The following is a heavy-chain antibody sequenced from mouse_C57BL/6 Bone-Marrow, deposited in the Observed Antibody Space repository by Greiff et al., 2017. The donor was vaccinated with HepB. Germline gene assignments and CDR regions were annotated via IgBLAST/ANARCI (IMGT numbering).Heavy chain of an antibody. D-gene: IGHD1-1*01. CDR1: GYTFTDYY. Sequence: VQLQQSGAELVRPGASVKLSCKASGYTFTDYYINWVKQRPGQGLEWIARIYPGSGNTYYNEKIKGKATLTAEKSSSTAYMQLSSLTSEDSAVYFCAREDYGSSPFAYWGQGTLVTVSA. V-gene: IGHV1-76*01. CDR2: IYPGSGNT. J-gene: IGHJ3*01. CDR3: AREDYGSSPFAY.